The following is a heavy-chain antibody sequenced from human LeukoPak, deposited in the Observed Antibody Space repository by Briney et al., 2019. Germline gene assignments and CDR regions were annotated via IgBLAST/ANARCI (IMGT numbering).Heavy chain of an antibody. D-gene: IGHD5-18*01. CDR2: ISDSGAST. Sequence: GGSLRLSCAASRFTFTTSAMSWVRQAPGKGLEWVSDISDSGASTYYAHSVKGRFTVSRDNSKNMLYLQMNSLRADDTAVYYCANMYSYGKRYFDFWGQGTLVTVSS. CDR1: RFTFTTSA. V-gene: IGHV3-23*01. CDR3: ANMYSYGKRYFDF. J-gene: IGHJ4*02.